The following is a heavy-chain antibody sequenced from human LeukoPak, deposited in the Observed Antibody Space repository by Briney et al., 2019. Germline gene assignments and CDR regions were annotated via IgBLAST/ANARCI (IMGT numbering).Heavy chain of an antibody. J-gene: IGHJ6*03. V-gene: IGHV4-4*07. Sequence: SETLSLTCTVSGGSFNSYYWSWIRQPAGKGLEWIGRIYTSGSTNYNPSLKSRVTLSVDTSKNQFSLRLSSVTAADTAVYYCARQGSSRHYYYYMDVWGKGTTVTISS. CDR3: ARQGSSRHYYYYMDV. CDR2: IYTSGST. D-gene: IGHD2-2*01. CDR1: GGSFNSYY.